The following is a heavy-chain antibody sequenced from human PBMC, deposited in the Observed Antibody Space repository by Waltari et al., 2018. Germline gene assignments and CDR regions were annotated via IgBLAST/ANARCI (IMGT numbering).Heavy chain of an antibody. J-gene: IGHJ4*02. Sequence: QVQLQESGPGLVKPSETLSLTCAVSGYSISSGYYWGWIRQPPGKGLEWIGSIYHSGSTYYNPSLKSRVTISVDTSKNQFSLKLSSVTAADTAVYYCARQDEGSSSFNWGQGTLVTVSS. CDR1: GYSISSGYY. CDR2: IYHSGST. V-gene: IGHV4-38-2*01. CDR3: ARQDEGSSSFN. D-gene: IGHD6-6*01.